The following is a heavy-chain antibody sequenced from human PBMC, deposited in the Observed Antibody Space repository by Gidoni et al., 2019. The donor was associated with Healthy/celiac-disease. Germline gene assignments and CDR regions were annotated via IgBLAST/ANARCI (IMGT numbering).Heavy chain of an antibody. CDR1: GFTFSSYC. J-gene: IGHJ6*03. Sequence: EVQLVESGGVLVQPGGSLRPSCAASGFTFSSYCMSWVRQAPGKGLEWVANIKQDGSEKYYVDSVKGRFTISRDNAKNSLYLQMNSLTAEDTAVYYCARGRDDSNDYYYYYYMDVWGKGTTVTVSS. D-gene: IGHD4-4*01. V-gene: IGHV3-7*01. CDR2: IKQDGSEK. CDR3: ARGRDDSNDYYYYYYMDV.